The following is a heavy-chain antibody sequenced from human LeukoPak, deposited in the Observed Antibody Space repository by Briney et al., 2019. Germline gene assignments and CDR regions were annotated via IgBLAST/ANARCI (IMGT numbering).Heavy chain of an antibody. CDR1: GGSISSSSNF. CDR3: ASRRIGYSIFDY. CDR2: ISYSGST. Sequence: SETLSLTCTVSGGSISSSSNFWGWIRQPPGKGLEWIGSISYSGSTYYNPSLKSRVTISVDTSKNQFSLKLSSVTAADTAVYYCASRRIGYSIFDYWGQGTLITVSS. V-gene: IGHV4-39*01. J-gene: IGHJ4*02. D-gene: IGHD4-11*01.